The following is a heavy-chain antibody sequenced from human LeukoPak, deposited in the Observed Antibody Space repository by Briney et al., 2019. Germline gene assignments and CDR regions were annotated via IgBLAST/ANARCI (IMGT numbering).Heavy chain of an antibody. Sequence: SETLSLTCTVSGGSFSSYNWSWIRQPPGKGLEWIGYIYYSRSTNYNPSLKSRVTISVKTSTNKFFPQQSYVTAADTAVYYCARGPIFIAVAMFDYWGQGTLVTVSA. CDR2: IYYSRST. V-gene: IGHV4-59*12. D-gene: IGHD6-19*01. CDR1: GGSFSSYN. J-gene: IGHJ4*02. CDR3: ARGPIFIAVAMFDY.